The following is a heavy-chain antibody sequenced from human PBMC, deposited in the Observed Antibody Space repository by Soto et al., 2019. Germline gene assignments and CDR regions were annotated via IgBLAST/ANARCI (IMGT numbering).Heavy chain of an antibody. Sequence: QVQLVQSGAEVKKPGSSVKVSCKASGGTFSSLDINWVRQAPGQGLEWMGGIIPISETTNYAQIFQDSVSIVADISTSTAYMELSRLRSEDTAVYYCARALLSHSYDSGGYDSSFHAMDVWGQGTPVTVSS. CDR1: GGTFSSLD. V-gene: IGHV1-69*06. CDR2: IIPISETT. CDR3: ARALLSHSYDSGGYDSSFHAMDV. J-gene: IGHJ6*02. D-gene: IGHD3-22*01.